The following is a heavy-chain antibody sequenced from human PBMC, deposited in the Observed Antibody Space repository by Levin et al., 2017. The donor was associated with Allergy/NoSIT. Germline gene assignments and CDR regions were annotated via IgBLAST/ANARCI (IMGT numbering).Heavy chain of an antibody. Sequence: GGSLRLSCKASGGTFSSYAISWVRQAPGQGLEWMGGIIPIFGTANYAQKFQGRVTITADESTSTAYMELSSLRSEDTAVYYCARAMWLRFRGYNWFDPWGQGTLVTVSS. V-gene: IGHV1-69*01. CDR1: GGTFSSYA. J-gene: IGHJ5*02. D-gene: IGHD5-12*01. CDR2: IIPIFGTA. CDR3: ARAMWLRFRGYNWFDP.